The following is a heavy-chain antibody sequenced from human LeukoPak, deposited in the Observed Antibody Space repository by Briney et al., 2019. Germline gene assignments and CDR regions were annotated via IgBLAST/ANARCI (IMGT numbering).Heavy chain of an antibody. CDR2: IYYSGST. J-gene: IGHJ3*02. CDR1: GGSISSYY. V-gene: IGHV4-59*08. CDR3: ARREMATITSGAAFDI. D-gene: IGHD5-12*01. Sequence: SETLSLTCTVSGGSISSYYWRWIRQPPGKGLEWIGYIYYSGSTKYNPSLKSRVTISLDTSKNQSSLQLSTVTAADTAVYYCARREMATITSGAAFDIWGQGTMVTVSS.